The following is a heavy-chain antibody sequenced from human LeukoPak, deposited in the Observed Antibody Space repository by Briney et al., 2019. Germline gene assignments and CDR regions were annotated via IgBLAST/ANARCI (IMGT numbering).Heavy chain of an antibody. CDR2: IYYSGST. CDR3: ARHGCGSRRCGFDY. Sequence: PSETLSLTCIVSGGSISSSSYYCGWIRQPPGKGLEWIGSIYYSGSTYYNPSLKSRVTISVDTSKNQFSLKLSSVTAADTAVYYCARHGCGSRRCGFDYWGQGTLVTVSS. V-gene: IGHV4-39*01. CDR1: GGSISSSSYY. J-gene: IGHJ4*02. D-gene: IGHD2-15*01.